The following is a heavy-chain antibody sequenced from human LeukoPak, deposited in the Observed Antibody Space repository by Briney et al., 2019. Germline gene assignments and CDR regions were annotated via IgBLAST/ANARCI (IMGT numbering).Heavy chain of an antibody. CDR1: GFIFTGYF. J-gene: IGHJ4*02. CDR3: ATDRGWRTSGYYLYYFEY. Sequence: GGSLRLSCAASGFIFTGYFMSWVRQAPGKGLEWVASIKHDGSEKYYVDSVRGRFTISRDNTKNLLYLQMSSLRAEDTAVYYCATDRGWRTSGYYLYYFEYWGQGTLVTVSS. CDR2: IKHDGSEK. D-gene: IGHD3-3*01. V-gene: IGHV3-7*01.